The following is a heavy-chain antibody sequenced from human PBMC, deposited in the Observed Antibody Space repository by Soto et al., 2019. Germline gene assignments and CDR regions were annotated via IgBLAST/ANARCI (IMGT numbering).Heavy chain of an antibody. J-gene: IGHJ6*02. D-gene: IGHD6-13*01. CDR1: GGSISSGDYY. CDR2: IYYSGST. Sequence: SETLSLTCTVPGGSISSGDYYWSWIRQPPGKGLEWIGYIYYSGSTYYNPSLKSRVTISVDTSKNQFSLKLSSVTAADTAVYYCASSGRDLGSSSPKGKNYYSYYGLDVWGQGTTVTVSS. V-gene: IGHV4-30-4*01. CDR3: ASSGRDLGSSSPKGKNYYSYYGLDV.